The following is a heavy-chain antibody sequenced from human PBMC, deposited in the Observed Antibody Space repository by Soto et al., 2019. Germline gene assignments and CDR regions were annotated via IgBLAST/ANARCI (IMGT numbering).Heavy chain of an antibody. CDR1: GFTFSSYS. D-gene: IGHD3-16*01. CDR3: ARGKAAWGPGGEDNWFDP. J-gene: IGHJ5*02. Sequence: EVQLVESGGGLVQPGGSLRLSCAASGFTFSSYSMNWVRQAPGKGLEWVSYISSSSSTIYYADSVKGRFTISRDNAKNSLYLQMNSLRDEDTAVYYCARGKAAWGPGGEDNWFDPWGQGTLVTVSS. CDR2: ISSSSSTI. V-gene: IGHV3-48*02.